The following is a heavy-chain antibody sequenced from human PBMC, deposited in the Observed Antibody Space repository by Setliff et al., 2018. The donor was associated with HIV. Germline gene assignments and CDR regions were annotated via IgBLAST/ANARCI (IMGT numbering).Heavy chain of an antibody. CDR1: GGSISSRSYY. D-gene: IGHD2-15*01. Sequence: SETLSLTCTVSGGSISSRSYYWGWLRQPPGKGPEWIGSVYYSGTTYFNPSLKSRVTTSVDTSKNQFSLKLSSVTAADTAMYYCARDLLDGTTVGVVVVTGPSWFDPWGQGTLVTVSS. CDR3: ARDLLDGTTVGVVVVTGPSWFDP. CDR2: VYYSGTT. V-gene: IGHV4-39*07. J-gene: IGHJ5*02.